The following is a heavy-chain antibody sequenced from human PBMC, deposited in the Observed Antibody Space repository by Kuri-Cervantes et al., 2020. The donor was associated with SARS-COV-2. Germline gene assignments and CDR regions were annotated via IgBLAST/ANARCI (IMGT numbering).Heavy chain of an antibody. D-gene: IGHD3-22*01. J-gene: IGHJ4*02. CDR2: INPNSGGT. CDR1: GYTFTGYY. Sequence: ASVKVSCKASGYTFTGYYMHWVRQAPGQGLGWMGWINPNSGGTNYAQKFQGRVTMTRDTSISTAYMELSRLRSDDTAVYYCARDPSYYDSSGYYSPDAPQFDYWGQGTLVTVSS. CDR3: ARDPSYYDSSGYYSPDAPQFDY. V-gene: IGHV1-2*02.